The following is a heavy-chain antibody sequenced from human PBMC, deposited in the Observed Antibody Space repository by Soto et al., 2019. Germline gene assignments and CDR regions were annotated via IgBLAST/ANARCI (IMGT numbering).Heavy chain of an antibody. V-gene: IGHV3-23*01. CDR3: AQAGKWLFQQDYYYGMDV. J-gene: IGHJ6*01. CDR1: GFTFGSYA. CDR2: ISGSGGST. Sequence: EVQLLESGGGLVQPGGSLRLSCAASGFTFGSYAMSWVRQAPGKGLEWVSAISGSGGSTYYADSMKGRFTISRDNCKITLYLQMSSLRAEDTAVYYCAQAGKWLFQQDYYYGMDVWGQATTVTVSS. D-gene: IGHD3-22*01.